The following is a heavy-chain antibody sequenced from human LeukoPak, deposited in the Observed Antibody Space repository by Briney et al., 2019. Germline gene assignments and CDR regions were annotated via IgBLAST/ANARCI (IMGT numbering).Heavy chain of an antibody. V-gene: IGHV4-34*01. J-gene: IGHJ4*02. D-gene: IGHD6-13*01. CDR1: GGSFSGYY. CDR3: ARVAAAGTTYFDY. CDR2: INHSGST. Sequence: PSETLPLTCAVYGGSFSGYYWSWIRQPPGKGLEWIGEINHSGSTNYNPSLKSRVTISVDTSKNQFSLKLSSVTAADTAVYYCARVAAAGTTYFDYWGQGTLVTVSS.